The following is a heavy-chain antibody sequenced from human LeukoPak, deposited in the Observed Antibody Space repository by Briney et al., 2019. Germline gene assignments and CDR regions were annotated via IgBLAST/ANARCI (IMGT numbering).Heavy chain of an antibody. J-gene: IGHJ4*02. Sequence: GGSLRLSCAASGLAFSAYKMHWVRQAPRKGLVRVSRISTDGYTTDYADFVQGRFTASRDNTKNTWSLEMNSLRAEDSAVYYCVVGGSPGYWGQGTLVTVSS. CDR2: ISTDGYTT. V-gene: IGHV3-74*01. D-gene: IGHD2-15*01. CDR3: VVGGSPGY. CDR1: GLAFSAYK.